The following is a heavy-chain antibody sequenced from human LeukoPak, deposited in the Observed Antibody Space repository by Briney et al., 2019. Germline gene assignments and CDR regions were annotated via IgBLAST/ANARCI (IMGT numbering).Heavy chain of an antibody. J-gene: IGHJ6*02. CDR1: GGSFSGYY. V-gene: IGHV4-34*01. CDR3: ARGGDYGSRPSGMDV. Sequence: SETLSLTCAVYGGSFSGYYWSWIRQPPGKGLEWIGEINHSGSTNYNPSLKSRVIISVDTSKNQFSLKLSSVTAADTAVYYCARGGDYGSRPSGMDVWGQGTTVTVSS. CDR2: INHSGST. D-gene: IGHD3-10*01.